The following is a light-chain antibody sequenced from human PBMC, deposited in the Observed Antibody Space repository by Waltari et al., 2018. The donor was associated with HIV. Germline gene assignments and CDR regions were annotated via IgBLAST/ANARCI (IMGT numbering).Light chain of an antibody. V-gene: IGKV1-5*03. J-gene: IGKJ2*01. CDR1: QTISSS. CDR2: QAS. CDR3: QQYSAFPFT. Sequence: DIEMTQSPSTLPLSLGDRVTITCRASQTISSSLALYQQRPGTAPKLLIYQASSLEDGVPSRFSGSGSGTEFTLTISSLQPDDIAVYFCQQYSAFPFTFGQGTKLEI.